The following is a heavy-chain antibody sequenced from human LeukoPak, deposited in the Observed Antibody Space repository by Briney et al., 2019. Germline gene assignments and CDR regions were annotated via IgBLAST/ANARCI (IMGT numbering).Heavy chain of an antibody. CDR2: ISGSGGST. J-gene: IGHJ6*03. CDR1: GFTFSSYA. Sequence: PGGSLRLSCAASGFTFSSYAMSWVRQAPGKGLEWVSAISGSGGSTYYADSVKGRFTISRDNSKNTLYLQMNSLRAEDTAVHYCAKTPSLASTYYDFWSGYNYYYMDVWGKGTTVTVSS. D-gene: IGHD3-3*01. CDR3: AKTPSLASTYYDFWSGYNYYYMDV. V-gene: IGHV3-23*01.